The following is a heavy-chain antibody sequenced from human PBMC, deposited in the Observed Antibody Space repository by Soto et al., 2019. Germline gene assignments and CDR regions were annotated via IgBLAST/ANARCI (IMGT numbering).Heavy chain of an antibody. J-gene: IGHJ4*02. V-gene: IGHV3-7*01. CDR2: IKQDGSEK. CDR3: ARDRGDIVVVPAAIFDY. Sequence: GGSLRLSCAASGFTFSSYWMSWVRQAPGKGLEWVANIKQDGSEKYYVDSVKGRFTISRDNAKNSLYLQMNSLRAEDTAVYYCARDRGDIVVVPAAIFDYWGQGTLVTVSS. CDR1: GFTFSSYW. D-gene: IGHD2-2*01.